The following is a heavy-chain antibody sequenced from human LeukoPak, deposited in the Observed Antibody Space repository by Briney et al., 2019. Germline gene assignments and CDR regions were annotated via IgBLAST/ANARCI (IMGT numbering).Heavy chain of an antibody. D-gene: IGHD3-22*01. CDR2: IIPIFGTA. CDR3: ARLYYYDSSGGNYYYYMDV. V-gene: IGHV1-69*13. Sequence: SVKVSCKASGGTFSSYAISWVRQAPGQGLEWMGGIIPIFGTANYAQKFQGRVTITADESTSTAYMELSSLRSEDTAVYYCARLYYYDSSGGNYYYYMDVWGKGTTVTISS. CDR1: GGTFSSYA. J-gene: IGHJ6*03.